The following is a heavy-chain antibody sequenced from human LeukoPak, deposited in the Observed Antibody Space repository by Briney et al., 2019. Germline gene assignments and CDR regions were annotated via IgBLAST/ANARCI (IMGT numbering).Heavy chain of an antibody. CDR1: GGTFSSCA. CDR3: ARGAPPSAFDY. D-gene: IGHD3-16*01. J-gene: IGHJ4*02. Sequence: ASVKVSCKASGGTFSSCAISWVRQAPGQGLEWMGGIIPILGTANYAQKFQGRVTITADESTSTAYMELSSLRSEDTAVYYCARGAPPSAFDYWGQGTLVTVSS. V-gene: IGHV1-69*13. CDR2: IIPILGTA.